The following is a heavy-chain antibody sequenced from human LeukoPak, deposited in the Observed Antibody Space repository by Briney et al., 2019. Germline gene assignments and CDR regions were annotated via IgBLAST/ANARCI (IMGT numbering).Heavy chain of an antibody. CDR3: AAQRSLRY. J-gene: IGHJ4*02. CDR1: GFTFSTYE. Sequence: PGGSLSLSCAASGFTFSTYEMNWVRQAPGKGLEWVSYISSRGSTLHYTDSVKGRFTISGDNAKKSLYLQMSSMRAEDTALYYCAAQRSLRYWGQEILVTVSS. CDR2: ISSRGSTL. V-gene: IGHV3-48*03. D-gene: IGHD5/OR15-5a*01.